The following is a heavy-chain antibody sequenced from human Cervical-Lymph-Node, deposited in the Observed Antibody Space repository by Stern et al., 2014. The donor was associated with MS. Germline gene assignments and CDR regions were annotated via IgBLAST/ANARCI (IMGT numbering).Heavy chain of an antibody. CDR1: GGTFSSQT. J-gene: IGHJ6*02. CDR3: ARVRASAGVYYAMDV. D-gene: IGHD3-10*01. Sequence: QVQLGESGAEVKEPGSSVKVSCKASGGTFSSQTVAWGRQARGQGLQWMGTIIPMFGLTTYTQTFQDRITLTADKATGTAYLDLNSLASDDTAVYYCARVRASAGVYYAMDVWGQGTPVIVSS. V-gene: IGHV1-69*09. CDR2: IIPMFGLT.